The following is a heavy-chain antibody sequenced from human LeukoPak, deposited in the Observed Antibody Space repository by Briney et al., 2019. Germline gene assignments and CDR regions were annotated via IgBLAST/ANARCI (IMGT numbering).Heavy chain of an antibody. J-gene: IGHJ6*04. D-gene: IGHD3-9*01. Sequence: GGSLRLSCAASGFTFSDHYMDWVRQAPGKGLEWVGRTKNKASSYTTQYAASVKGRLTISRDDSKNSLYLQMNSLKTEDTAVYYCARGSSGVTISSYGMDVWGKGTTVTVSS. CDR2: TKNKASSYTT. V-gene: IGHV3-72*01. CDR1: GFTFSDHY. CDR3: ARGSSGVTISSYGMDV.